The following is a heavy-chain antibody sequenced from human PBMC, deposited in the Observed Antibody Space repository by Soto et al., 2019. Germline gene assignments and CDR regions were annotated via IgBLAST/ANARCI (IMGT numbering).Heavy chain of an antibody. CDR3: ASGQHDSYYYYMDV. D-gene: IGHD3-3*01. J-gene: IGHJ6*03. CDR2: IIPILGIA. Sequence: QVQLVQSGDEVKKPGSSVMVSCKASGGTFSSYTISWVRQAPGQGLEWMGRIIPILGIANYAQKFQGRVTITADKSTSTAYMELSSLRSEDTAVYYCASGQHDSYYYYMDVWGTGTTVTVSS. V-gene: IGHV1-69*02. CDR1: GGTFSSYT.